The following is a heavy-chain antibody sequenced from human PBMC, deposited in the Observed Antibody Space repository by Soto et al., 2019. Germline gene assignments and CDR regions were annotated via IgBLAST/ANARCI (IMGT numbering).Heavy chain of an antibody. CDR1: GYTFTNYY. D-gene: IGHD1-1*01. CDR3: ARETSPSVLLTTAREGGFAF. Sequence: QVQLVQSGAEVKKPGASVKVSCKASGYTFTNYYMHWVRQAPGQGLEWMGIINPSGGSTSYAQKFQGRVSMTRDTSTNTVYMKLSSLRSEDAAVYYCARETSPSVLLTTAREGGFAFWGQGTLVTVSS. J-gene: IGHJ4*02. V-gene: IGHV1-46*03. CDR2: INPSGGST.